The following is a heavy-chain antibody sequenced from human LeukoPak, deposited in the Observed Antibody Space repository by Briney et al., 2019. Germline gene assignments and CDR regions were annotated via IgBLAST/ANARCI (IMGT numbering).Heavy chain of an antibody. V-gene: IGHV4-30-4*08. Sequence: SETLSLTCTVSGGSISSGSYYWSWIRQPPGKGLEWIGYIYYSGSTYYNPSLKSRVTISVDTSKNQFSLKLSSVTAADTAVYYCARFDDYGSDPLRYFDLWGRGTLVTVSS. J-gene: IGHJ2*01. D-gene: IGHD3-10*01. CDR2: IYYSGST. CDR3: ARFDDYGSDPLRYFDL. CDR1: GGSISSGSYY.